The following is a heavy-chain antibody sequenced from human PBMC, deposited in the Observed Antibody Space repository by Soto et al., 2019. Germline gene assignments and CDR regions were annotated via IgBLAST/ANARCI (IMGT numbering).Heavy chain of an antibody. V-gene: IGHV3-33*01. CDR3: ASQVGGSGSYSPAKYYYYYYGMDV. J-gene: IGHJ6*02. CDR1: GFTFSSYG. CDR2: IWYDGSNK. D-gene: IGHD3-10*01. Sequence: VGSLRLSCAASGFTFSSYGMHWVRQAPGKGLEWVAVIWYDGSNKYYADSVKGRFTISRDNSKNTLYLQMNSLRAEDTAVYYCASQVGGSGSYSPAKYYYYYYGMDVWGQGTTVTVSS.